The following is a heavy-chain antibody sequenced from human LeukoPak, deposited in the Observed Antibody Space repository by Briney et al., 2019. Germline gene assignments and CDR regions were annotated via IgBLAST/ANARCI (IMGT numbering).Heavy chain of an antibody. Sequence: HPGGSLRLSCAASGFTFSSYAMSWDRQAPGKGLEWVSATSGSGGSTYYADSVKGRFTISRDNSKNTLYLQMNSLRAEDTAVYYCAKNYGYSGYDYLDYWGQGTLVTVSS. CDR2: TSGSGGST. D-gene: IGHD5-12*01. CDR3: AKNYGYSGYDYLDY. V-gene: IGHV3-23*01. CDR1: GFTFSSYA. J-gene: IGHJ4*02.